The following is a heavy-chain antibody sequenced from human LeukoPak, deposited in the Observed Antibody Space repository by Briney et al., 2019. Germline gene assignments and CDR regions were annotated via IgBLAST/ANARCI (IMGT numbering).Heavy chain of an antibody. CDR2: IYPGDSDT. CDR1: GYSFTSYW. D-gene: IGHD4-23*01. V-gene: IGHV5-51*01. Sequence: GESLKISCKTSGYSFTSYWIGWVRQMPGKGLEWMGIIYPGDSDTRYSPSFQGQVTISADKSISTAYLQWSSLKASDTAMYYCARTRYGGNSSYYYMDVWGKGTTVTVSS. CDR3: ARTRYGGNSSYYYMDV. J-gene: IGHJ6*03.